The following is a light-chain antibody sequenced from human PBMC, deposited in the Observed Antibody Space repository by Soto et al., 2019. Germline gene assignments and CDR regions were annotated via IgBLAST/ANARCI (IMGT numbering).Light chain of an antibody. CDR3: QQYNNWPWT. Sequence: EIVMTQSPXXXXVSPXXXXXXXXXXXXXXXXNLAWYQQKPGQAPRLLIYGASTRATGIPARFSGSGSGTEFTLTISSLQSEDFAVYYCQQYNNWPWTFGQGTKVEIK. V-gene: IGKV3-15*01. CDR2: GAS. CDR1: XXXXXN. J-gene: IGKJ1*01.